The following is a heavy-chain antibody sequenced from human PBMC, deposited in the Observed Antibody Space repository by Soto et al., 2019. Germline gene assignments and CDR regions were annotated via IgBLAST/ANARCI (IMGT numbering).Heavy chain of an antibody. D-gene: IGHD3-22*01. V-gene: IGHV3-48*03. Sequence: EVQLLESGGGLVQPGGSLRLSCAASGFTFSSYEINWVRQAPGKGLEWFSYISGSGSTIYYADSVKGRFTISRDNARNSLYLQMNSLRAADTDVYSIARGRGSAYYYSDYWGQGTLVTVCS. J-gene: IGHJ4*02. CDR3: ARGRGSAYYYSDY. CDR2: ISGSGSTI. CDR1: GFTFSSYE.